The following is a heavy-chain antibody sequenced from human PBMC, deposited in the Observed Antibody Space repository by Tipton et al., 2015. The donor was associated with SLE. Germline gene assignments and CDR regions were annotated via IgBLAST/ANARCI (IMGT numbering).Heavy chain of an antibody. CDR3: AKGGRSGLDY. Sequence: SLRLSCAASGFSFSSYAMSWVRQAPGKGLEWVSVIYSGGSTYYADSVKGRFTISRDNSKSSLYLQLSSLRIDDTAVYYCAKGGRSGLDYWGQGSLVAVSS. CDR2: IYSGGST. CDR1: GFSFSSYA. V-gene: IGHV3-23*03. J-gene: IGHJ4*02. D-gene: IGHD6-19*01.